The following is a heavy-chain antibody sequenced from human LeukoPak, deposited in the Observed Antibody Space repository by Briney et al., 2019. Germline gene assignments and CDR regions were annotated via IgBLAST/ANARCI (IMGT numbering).Heavy chain of an antibody. CDR1: GYTFTSYG. J-gene: IGHJ5*02. CDR3: ARVFEQQLVQKLYNWFDP. D-gene: IGHD6-13*01. CDR2: ISAYNGNT. Sequence: ASVKVSCKASGYTFTSYGISWVRQAPGQGLEWMGWISAYNGNTNYAQKLRGRVTMTTDTSTSTAYMELRSLRSDDTAVYYCARVFEQQLVQKLYNWFDPWGQGTLVTVSS. V-gene: IGHV1-18*01.